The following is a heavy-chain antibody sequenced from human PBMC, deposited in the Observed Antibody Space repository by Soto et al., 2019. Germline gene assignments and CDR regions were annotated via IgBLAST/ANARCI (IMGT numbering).Heavy chain of an antibody. D-gene: IGHD3-16*01. CDR3: ARHQRDDASHKIDC. CDR2: INPADSDI. J-gene: IGHJ4*02. V-gene: IGHV5-51*01. Sequence: EVQLVQSGTEVKKPGESLKISCQGSGYSFTSNRIGWVRQMPGKGLEWMGIINPADSDIKYSPSFQGQVTISADKSIGTAYLQWSSLKASDTAMYYCARHQRDDASHKIDCWGQGTLVTVSS. CDR1: GYSFTSNR.